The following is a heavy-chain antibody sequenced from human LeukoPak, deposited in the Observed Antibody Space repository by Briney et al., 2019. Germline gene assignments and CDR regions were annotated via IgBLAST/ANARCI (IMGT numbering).Heavy chain of an antibody. V-gene: IGHV4-38-2*01. J-gene: IGHJ4*02. CDR3: ARRYTSGSGYYFDY. Sequence: TSETLSLTCAVSAYSISSGYYWGWIRPPPGKGLEWIASIYHSGITYYNPSLKSRVTISVDTSKNHFSLKVSSVTAADSAVYYCARRYTSGSGYYFDYWGQGALVSVSS. CDR2: IYHSGIT. D-gene: IGHD6-25*01. CDR1: AYSISSGYY.